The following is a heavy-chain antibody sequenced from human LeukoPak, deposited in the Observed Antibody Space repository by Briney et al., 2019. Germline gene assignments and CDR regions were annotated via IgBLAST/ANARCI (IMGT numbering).Heavy chain of an antibody. J-gene: IGHJ6*02. Sequence: GGSLRLSCAASGFTFRSYGMHWVREAPGKGLERVAVISYDGSNKYYADSVKGRFTISRDNSKNTLYLQMNSLRAEDTAVYYCAKAAVAVYYYYDGMDVWGQGTTVTVSS. CDR2: ISYDGSNK. CDR3: AKAAVAVYYYYDGMDV. D-gene: IGHD6-19*01. V-gene: IGHV3-30*18. CDR1: GFTFRSYG.